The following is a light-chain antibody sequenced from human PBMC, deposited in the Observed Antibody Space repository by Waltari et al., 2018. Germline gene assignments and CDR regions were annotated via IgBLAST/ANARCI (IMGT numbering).Light chain of an antibody. V-gene: IGLV2-14*03. Sequence: SALPQPASMSGYPGPSITIPCTGTNRDICLYSYASWYQQHPGKPPKLIISDVSKRPSGVPARFSGSVSGYTASLTISGLQAEDEADYYCSSYTATDTYVFGSGTTVIVL. CDR2: DVS. CDR1: NRDICLYSY. J-gene: IGLJ1*01. CDR3: SSYTATDTYV.